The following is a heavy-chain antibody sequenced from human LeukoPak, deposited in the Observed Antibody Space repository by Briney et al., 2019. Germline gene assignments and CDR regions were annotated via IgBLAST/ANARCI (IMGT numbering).Heavy chain of an antibody. CDR1: GGSISSGGYY. CDR3: ARWSIAAAVTFDY. V-gene: IGHV4-31*03. CDR2: IYYSGST. J-gene: IGHJ4*02. D-gene: IGHD6-13*01. Sequence: SETLSLTCTVSGGSISSGGYYWSWIRQHPGKGLEWIGYIYYSGSTYYNPSLKSRVTISVDTSKNQFSLKLSSVTAADTAVYYCARWSIAAAVTFDYWGQGTLVTVSS.